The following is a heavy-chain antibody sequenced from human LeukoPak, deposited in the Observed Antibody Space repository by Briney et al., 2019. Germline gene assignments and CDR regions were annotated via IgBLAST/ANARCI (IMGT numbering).Heavy chain of an antibody. J-gene: IGHJ4*02. CDR1: GYTFSSYG. D-gene: IGHD2-15*01. CDR3: ARDRCSGGSCYDLSFDY. Sequence: SVKVSCKTSGYTFSSYGISWVRQAPGQGLEWMGGIIPIFGTANYAQKFQGRVTITTDESTSTAYMELSSLRSEDTAVYYCARDRCSGGSCYDLSFDYWGQGTLVTVSS. CDR2: IIPIFGTA. V-gene: IGHV1-69*05.